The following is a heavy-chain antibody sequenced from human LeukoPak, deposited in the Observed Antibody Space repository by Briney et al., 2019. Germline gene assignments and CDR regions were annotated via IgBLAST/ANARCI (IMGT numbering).Heavy chain of an antibody. CDR3: ARDSCSSTSCYSPSFDP. CDR1: GYTFTSYG. J-gene: IGHJ5*02. CDR2: ISAYNGNT. V-gene: IGHV1-18*01. D-gene: IGHD2-2*01. Sequence: GASVTVSCTASGYTFTSYGISWVRQAPGQGLEWMGWISAYNGNTNYAQKLQGRVTMTTDTSTSTAYMELRSLRSDDTAVYYCARDSCSSTSCYSPSFDPWGQGTLVTVSS.